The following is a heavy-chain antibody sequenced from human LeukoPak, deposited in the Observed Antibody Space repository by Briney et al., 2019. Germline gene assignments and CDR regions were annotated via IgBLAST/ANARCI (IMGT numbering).Heavy chain of an antibody. V-gene: IGHV4-39*07. CDR3: ARDQLSVVDY. CDR1: GGSISSSSYY. Sequence: SETLSLTCTVSGGSISSSSYYWGWIRQPPGEGLEWIGSIYYSGSTYYNPSLKSRVTISVDTSKNQFSLKLSSVTAADTAVYYCARDQLSVVDYWGQGTLVTVSS. J-gene: IGHJ4*02. D-gene: IGHD2-15*01. CDR2: IYYSGST.